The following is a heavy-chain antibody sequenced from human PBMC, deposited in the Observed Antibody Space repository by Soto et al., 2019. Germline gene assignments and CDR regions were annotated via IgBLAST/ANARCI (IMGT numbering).Heavy chain of an antibody. CDR2: INAGNGNT. V-gene: IGHV1-3*01. J-gene: IGHJ4*02. CDR3: AAVSARPYAPFDY. D-gene: IGHD6-6*01. Sequence: ASLKVSCKASGYTFTSYAMHWVRQAPGQRLEWMGWINAGNGNTKYSQKFQGRVTITRDTSASTAYMELSSLRSEDTAVYYCAAVSARPYAPFDYWGQGTLVTVSS. CDR1: GYTFTSYA.